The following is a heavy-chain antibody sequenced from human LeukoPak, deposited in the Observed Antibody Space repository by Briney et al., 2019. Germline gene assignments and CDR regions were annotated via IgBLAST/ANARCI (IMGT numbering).Heavy chain of an antibody. CDR1: GGSISYSNSY. J-gene: IGHJ4*02. CDR3: ARGKGDF. Sequence: SETLSLTCTVSGGSISYSNSYWGWIRQPPGKGLEWIGNIYFSGSTYYKQSLKSRVTISVDTSKNQFSLKLRSVTAADTAVYYCARGKGDFWGQGTLVTVSS. V-gene: IGHV4-39*07. CDR2: IYFSGST.